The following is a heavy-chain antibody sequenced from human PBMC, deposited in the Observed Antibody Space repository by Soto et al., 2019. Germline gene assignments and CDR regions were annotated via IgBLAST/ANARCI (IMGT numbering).Heavy chain of an antibody. V-gene: IGHV4-61*01. J-gene: IGHJ6*02. CDR3: ARASGRIAAAGKDYYYGMDF. CDR2: IYYSGRANYNPSVST. CDR1: GGSVSSGTYY. Sequence: SETLSLTCTVSGGSVSSGTYYCSWIRQPPGKGLEWIGYIYYSGRANYNPSVSTNYNPSLXSLITISVDTSRNQFYLKLSSVTAADTAVYYCARASGRIAAAGKDYYYGMDFWGQGTTVTVSS. D-gene: IGHD6-13*01.